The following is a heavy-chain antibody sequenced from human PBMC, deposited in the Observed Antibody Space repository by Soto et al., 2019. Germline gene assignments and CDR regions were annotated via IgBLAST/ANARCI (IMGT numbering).Heavy chain of an antibody. J-gene: IGHJ1*01. CDR2: ISSRGTTI. CDR3: ARDHIATVTATPPGYFQH. CDR1: GFTFGDYY. Sequence: QVQLVESGGGLVKPGGSLRLSCAASGFTFGDYYMSWIRRAPGKGLEWVSYISSRGTTIYYADSVKGRFTISRDNAKSSLYLQMNSLRAEDTAVYYCARDHIATVTATPPGYFQHWGQGTLVTVSS. V-gene: IGHV3-11*01. D-gene: IGHD2-21*02.